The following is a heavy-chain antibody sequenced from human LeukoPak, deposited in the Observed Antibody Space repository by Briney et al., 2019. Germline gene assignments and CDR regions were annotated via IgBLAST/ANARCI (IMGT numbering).Heavy chain of an antibody. V-gene: IGHV4-38-2*01. J-gene: IGHJ3*02. Sequence: SETLSLTCAVSGYSISSGYYWGWIRQPPGKGLEWIGRIYHSGSTYYNPSLKSRVTISVDTSKNQFSLKLSSVTAADTAVYYWARLYCSSTSCYRWDAFDIWGQGTMVTVSS. CDR1: GYSISSGYY. CDR2: IYHSGST. CDR3: ARLYCSSTSCYRWDAFDI. D-gene: IGHD2-2*01.